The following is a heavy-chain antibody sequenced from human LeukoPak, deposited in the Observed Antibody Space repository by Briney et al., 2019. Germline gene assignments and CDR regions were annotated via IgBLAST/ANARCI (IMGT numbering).Heavy chain of an antibody. J-gene: IGHJ5*02. CDR2: IYYSGST. CDR3: ARGSPTIAVVFDP. Sequence: SETLSLTCTVSGGSISSYYWSWIRQPPGKGLEWIGYIYYSGSTNYNPSLKSRVTISVDTSKNQFSLKLSSVTAADTAVYYCARGSPTIAVVFDPWGQGTLVTVSS. V-gene: IGHV4-59*01. CDR1: GGSISSYY. D-gene: IGHD2-15*01.